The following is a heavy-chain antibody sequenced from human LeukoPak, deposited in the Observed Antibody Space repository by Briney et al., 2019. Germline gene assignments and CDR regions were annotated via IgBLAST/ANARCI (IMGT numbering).Heavy chain of an antibody. CDR1: GGSISSYY. V-gene: IGHV4-59*01. CDR2: IYYSGST. Sequence: SETLSLTCTVSGGSISSYYWSWIRQPPGKGLEWIGYIYYSGSTNYNPSLKSRVTISVDTSKNQFSLKLSSVTAADTAVYYCARDRVYSSGWSGIDYWGQGTLVTVSS. J-gene: IGHJ4*02. CDR3: ARDRVYSSGWSGIDY. D-gene: IGHD6-19*01.